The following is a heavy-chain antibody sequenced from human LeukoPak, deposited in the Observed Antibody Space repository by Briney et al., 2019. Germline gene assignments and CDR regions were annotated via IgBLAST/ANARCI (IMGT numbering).Heavy chain of an antibody. J-gene: IGHJ6*03. Sequence: KDGESLKISCKGSGYGFTSYWIGWVRQMPGKGLEWMGIIYPGDSDTRYSPSFQGQVTISADKSISTAYLQWSSLKASDTAMYYCAILGILTATRGWYMDVWGKGTTVTVSS. D-gene: IGHD3-9*01. V-gene: IGHV5-51*01. CDR1: GYGFTSYW. CDR2: IYPGDSDT. CDR3: AILGILTATRGWYMDV.